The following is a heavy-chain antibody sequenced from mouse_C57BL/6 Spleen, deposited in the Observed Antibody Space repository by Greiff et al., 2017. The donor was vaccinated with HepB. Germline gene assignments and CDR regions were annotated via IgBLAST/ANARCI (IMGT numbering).Heavy chain of an antibody. CDR3: ARRDYGSSYDAMDY. CDR1: GYTFTDYN. CDR2: INPNNGGT. Sequence: EVQLQQSGPELVKPGASVKIPCKASGYTFTDYNMDWVKQSHGKSLEWIGDINPNNGGTIYNQKFKGKATLTVDKSSSTAYMEPRSLTSEDTAVYDCARRDYGSSYDAMDYGGQGTSVTVSA. J-gene: IGHJ4*01. D-gene: IGHD1-1*01. V-gene: IGHV1-18*01.